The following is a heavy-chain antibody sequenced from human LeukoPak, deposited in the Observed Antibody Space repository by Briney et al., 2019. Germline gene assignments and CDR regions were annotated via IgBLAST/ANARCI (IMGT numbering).Heavy chain of an antibody. CDR2: INHSGST. Sequence: SETLSPTCAVYGGSFSSYYWSWIRQPPGKGLEWIGEINHSGSTNYNPSLKSRVTISVDTSKNQFSLKLSSVTAADTAVYYCARILLYYYDAFDYWGQGTLVTVSS. CDR3: ARILLYYYDAFDY. D-gene: IGHD3-22*01. V-gene: IGHV4-34*01. CDR1: GGSFSSYY. J-gene: IGHJ4*02.